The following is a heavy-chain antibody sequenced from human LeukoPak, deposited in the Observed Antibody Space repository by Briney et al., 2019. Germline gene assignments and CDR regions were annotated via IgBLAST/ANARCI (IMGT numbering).Heavy chain of an antibody. CDR3: ACLDTFDY. Sequence: GGSLRLSCAASGFTFDDYAMHWVRQAPGKGLEWVSLISGDGGSTYYADSVKGRFTISRDNSKNSLYLKMNSPRTEATALYYCACLDTFDYWGQGTMVTVSS. CDR2: ISGDGGST. V-gene: IGHV3-43*02. CDR1: GFTFDDYA. J-gene: IGHJ4*02. D-gene: IGHD5-18*01.